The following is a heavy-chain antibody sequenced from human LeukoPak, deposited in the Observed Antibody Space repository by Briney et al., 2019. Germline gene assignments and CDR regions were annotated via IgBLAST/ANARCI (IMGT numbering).Heavy chain of an antibody. Sequence: SETLSLTCTVSGGSISSYYWSWIRQHPGKGLEWIGYIYYSGSTYYNPSLKSRVTISVDTSKNQFSLKLSSVTAADTAVYYCARDSRGDDYGSPFDYWGQGTLVTVSS. D-gene: IGHD4-17*01. V-gene: IGHV4-59*06. CDR3: ARDSRGDDYGSPFDY. CDR1: GGSISSYY. J-gene: IGHJ4*02. CDR2: IYYSGST.